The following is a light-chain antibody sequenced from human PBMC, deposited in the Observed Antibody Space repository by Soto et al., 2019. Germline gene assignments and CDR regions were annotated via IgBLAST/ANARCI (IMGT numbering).Light chain of an antibody. V-gene: IGLV1-36*01. J-gene: IGLJ1*01. Sequence: QSVLTQSPSVSEAPRQRVTISCSGSSSNIGNNGVNWYQQLPGKAPKLLIYYDDLKPSGVSARFSGSKSGTSASLAISGLQSEDEADYYCATWDDSLNAYVCGIGTKV. CDR2: YDD. CDR3: ATWDDSLNAYV. CDR1: SSNIGNNG.